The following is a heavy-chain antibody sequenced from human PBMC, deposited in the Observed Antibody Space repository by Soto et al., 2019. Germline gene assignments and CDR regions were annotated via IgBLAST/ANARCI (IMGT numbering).Heavy chain of an antibody. CDR3: AKKAGIVVVVAAYMDV. J-gene: IGHJ6*03. CDR2: ISGSGGST. CDR1: GFTFSSYD. V-gene: IGHV3-23*01. Sequence: GSLRLSCAASGFTFSSYDMSWVRQAPGKGLEWVSAISGSGGSTYYADSVKGRFTISRDNSKNTLYLQMNSLRAEDTAVYYCAKKAGIVVVVAAYMDVWGKGTTVTVSS. D-gene: IGHD2-15*01.